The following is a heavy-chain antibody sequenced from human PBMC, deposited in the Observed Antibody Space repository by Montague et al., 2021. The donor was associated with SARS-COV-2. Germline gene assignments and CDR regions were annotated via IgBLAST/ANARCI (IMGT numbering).Heavy chain of an antibody. CDR1: GGSFSGYY. D-gene: IGHD1-26*01. J-gene: IGHJ4*02. V-gene: IGHV4-34*01. Sequence: SETLSLTCAVYGGSFSGYYWSWIRQPPGKGLEWIGKINPSGGTNXXPSLESRVTISADTSKKQFSLKFSSVSAADTAVYYCARGRYGGAAYWGQGTLVTVTP. CDR3: ARGRYGGAAY. CDR2: INPSGGT.